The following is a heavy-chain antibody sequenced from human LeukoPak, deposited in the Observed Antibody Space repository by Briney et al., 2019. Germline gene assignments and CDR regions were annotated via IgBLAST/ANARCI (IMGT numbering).Heavy chain of an antibody. V-gene: IGHV1-2*02. CDR3: ASEGVLDSSSSGTSFDY. Sequence: ASVKVSCKASGYTFTGYYMHWVRQAPGQGLEWMGWINPNSGGTNYAQKFQGRVTMTRDTSISTAYMELSRLRSEDTAVYYCASEGVLDSSSSGTSFDYWGQGTLVTVSS. D-gene: IGHD6-6*01. CDR1: GYTFTGYY. J-gene: IGHJ4*02. CDR2: INPNSGGT.